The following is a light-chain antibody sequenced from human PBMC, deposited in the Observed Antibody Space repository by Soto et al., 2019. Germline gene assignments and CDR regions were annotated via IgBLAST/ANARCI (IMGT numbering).Light chain of an antibody. V-gene: IGLV2-14*01. CDR2: DVS. Sequence: QSALTQPASVSGSPGQSITISCTGTSSDVGHYNFVSWYQQHPGKAPKLLIYDVSDRPSGVSNRFSGPKSGNTASLTISGLQAEDEADYYCSSYTSSSTYVFGTGTKVTDL. CDR3: SSYTSSSTYV. CDR1: SSDVGHYNF. J-gene: IGLJ1*01.